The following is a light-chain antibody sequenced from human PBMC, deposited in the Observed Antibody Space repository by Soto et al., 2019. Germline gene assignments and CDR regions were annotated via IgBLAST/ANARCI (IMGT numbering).Light chain of an antibody. CDR1: QTITT. V-gene: IGKV3-20*01. Sequence: EMVMTQSPATLSVSPGERATLSCRASQTITTLAWYQRKPGQAPRLLIYGASSRATGIPDRFSGSGSGTDFTLTISRLEPEDFAVYYCQHYGTSPLTFGGGTKVDIK. CDR3: QHYGTSPLT. J-gene: IGKJ4*01. CDR2: GAS.